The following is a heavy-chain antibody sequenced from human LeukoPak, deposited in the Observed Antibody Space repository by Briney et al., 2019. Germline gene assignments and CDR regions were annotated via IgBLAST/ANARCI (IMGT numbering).Heavy chain of an antibody. CDR1: GDSISSYY. CDR3: ARARIAPAGAPFDY. J-gene: IGHJ4*02. Sequence: SETLSLTCIVSGDSISSYYWSWIRQPAGKGLEWIGRIYTSGSTNYNPSLKSRVTMSVDTSKNQFSLKLNSVTAADTAVYFCARARIAPAGAPFDYWGQGTLVTVSS. D-gene: IGHD6-13*01. CDR2: IYTSGST. V-gene: IGHV4-4*07.